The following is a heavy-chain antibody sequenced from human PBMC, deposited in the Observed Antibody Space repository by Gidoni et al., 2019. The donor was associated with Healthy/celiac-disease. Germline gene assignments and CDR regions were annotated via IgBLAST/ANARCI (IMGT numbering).Heavy chain of an antibody. CDR3: AKDRGGYDPVYYYYYGMDV. CDR2: ISGSGGST. D-gene: IGHD5-12*01. Sequence: EVQLLESGGGLVQPGGCLRLSCAASGFTFSSYAMSWVRQAPGKGLEWVSAISGSGGSTYYADSVKGRFTISRDNSKNTLYLQMNSLRAEDTAVYYCAKDRGGYDPVYYYYYGMDVWGQGTTVTVSS. J-gene: IGHJ6*02. V-gene: IGHV3-23*01. CDR1: GFTFSSYA.